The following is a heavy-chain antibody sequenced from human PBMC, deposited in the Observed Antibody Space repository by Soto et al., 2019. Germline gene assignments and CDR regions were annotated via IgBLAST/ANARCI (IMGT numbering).Heavy chain of an antibody. CDR1: GFIFSDYY. D-gene: IGHD4-17*01. CDR3: ARDINDSGDTQAYYGMDV. CDR2: ISSSSTYT. Sequence: QVRLVESGGGLVKPGGSLRLSCAASGFIFSDYYMTWIRQAPGKGLEWVSYISSSSTYTNYADSVKGRFTISRDNAKNSLYLQMNSLRAEDTAVYYCARDINDSGDTQAYYGMDVWGQGTTVTVS. J-gene: IGHJ6*02. V-gene: IGHV3-11*06.